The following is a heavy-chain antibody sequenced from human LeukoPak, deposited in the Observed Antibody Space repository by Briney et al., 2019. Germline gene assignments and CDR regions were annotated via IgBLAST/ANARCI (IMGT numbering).Heavy chain of an antibody. J-gene: IGHJ4*02. CDR3: AREESSSWYEGVHY. D-gene: IGHD6-13*01. V-gene: IGHV1-46*01. CDR2: INPSGGST. CDR1: GYTFTSYY. Sequence: ASVKVSCKASGYTFTSYYMHWVRQAPGQGLEWMGIINPSGGSTNYAQKLQGRVTMTTDTSTSTAYMELRSLRSDDTAVYYCAREESSSWYEGVHYWGQGTLVTVSS.